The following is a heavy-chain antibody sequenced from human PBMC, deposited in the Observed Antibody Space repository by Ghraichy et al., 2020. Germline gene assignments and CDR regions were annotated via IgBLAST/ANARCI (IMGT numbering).Heavy chain of an antibody. V-gene: IGHV3-33*01. Sequence: GESLNISCAASGFTFSTYGMHWVRQAPGKGLEWVAVIWYDGSNKHYADSVKGRFTISRDNSKNTLYLQMNSLSAEDTAVYYCARGNWNDAGAFDYWGQGTLVTVSS. D-gene: IGHD1-1*01. CDR2: IWYDGSNK. CDR3: ARGNWNDAGAFDY. CDR1: GFTFSTYG. J-gene: IGHJ4*02.